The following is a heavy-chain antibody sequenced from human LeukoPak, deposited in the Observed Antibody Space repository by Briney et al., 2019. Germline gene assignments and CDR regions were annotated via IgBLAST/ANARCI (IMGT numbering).Heavy chain of an antibody. J-gene: IGHJ5*02. CDR3: ARDRDFWSGYHSENWFDP. CDR2: IIPIFGTA. Sequence: ASVKVSCKASRGTFSSYAISWVRQAPGQGLEWMGRIIPIFGTANYAQKFQGRVTITTDESTSTAYMELSSLRSEDTAVYYCARDRDFWSGYHSENWFDPWGQGTLVTVSS. D-gene: IGHD3-3*01. CDR1: RGTFSSYA. V-gene: IGHV1-69*05.